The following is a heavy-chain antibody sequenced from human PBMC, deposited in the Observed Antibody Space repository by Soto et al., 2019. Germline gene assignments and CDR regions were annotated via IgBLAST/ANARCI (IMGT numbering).Heavy chain of an antibody. CDR2: IYYSGST. CDR3: ARKTDGYNPFDD. CDR1: GYSISSSNW. D-gene: IGHD6-25*01. J-gene: IGHJ4*02. Sequence: QVQLQESGPGLVKPSDTLSLSCAVSGYSISSSNWWGWIRQTPGKGLEWIGYIYYSGSTHYNPSLKRRGAMSVDTSKNQCSLKLSSVTAVDTAVYYCARKTDGYNPFDDWGQGIPVTASS. V-gene: IGHV4-28*01.